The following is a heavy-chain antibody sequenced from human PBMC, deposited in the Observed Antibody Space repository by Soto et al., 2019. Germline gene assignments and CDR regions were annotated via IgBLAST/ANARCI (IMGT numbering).Heavy chain of an antibody. J-gene: IGHJ4*02. V-gene: IGHV1-8*01. CDR2: MNPNSGNT. Sequence: ASVKVSCKASGYTFTSYDINWVRQATGQGLEWMGWMNPNSGNTGYAQKFQGRVTMTRNTSISTAYMELSSLRSEDTAVYYSARWPPSNHYYDSSGSTGTHDYWGQGTLVTVSS. CDR3: ARWPPSNHYYDSSGSTGTHDY. D-gene: IGHD3-22*01. CDR1: GYTFTSYD.